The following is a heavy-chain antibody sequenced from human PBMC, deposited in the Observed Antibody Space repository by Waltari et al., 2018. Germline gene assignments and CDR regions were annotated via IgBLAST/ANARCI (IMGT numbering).Heavy chain of an antibody. J-gene: IGHJ4*02. Sequence: EVNLVEFGGGLVQLGGSLRLSCAAHGFLVEATYMTWVRQAPGKGLEWVSVIYSGITTYYADSAKDRFIISRDNSKNTLFLQMNSLRAEDTAVYYCARGHCTGGSCHSGDNFDLWGQGTLVTVSS. CDR3: ARGHCTGGSCHSGDNFDL. D-gene: IGHD2-15*01. CDR2: IYSGITT. V-gene: IGHV3-53*03. CDR1: GFLVEATY.